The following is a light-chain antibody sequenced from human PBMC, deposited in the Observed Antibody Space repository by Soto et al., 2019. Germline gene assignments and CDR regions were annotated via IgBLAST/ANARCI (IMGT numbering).Light chain of an antibody. V-gene: IGKV3-15*01. CDR1: QSITRN. CDR2: GAS. CDR3: QQYDAWPPT. Sequence: DIEMTQSPSTLSVSLGARATLTCRASQSITRNLAWYQQKPGQAPRLLIYGASTRATGIPSRFSGGGSGTEFTLTISSLQSEDFAIYYCQQYDAWPPTFGQGTKVDIK. J-gene: IGKJ1*01.